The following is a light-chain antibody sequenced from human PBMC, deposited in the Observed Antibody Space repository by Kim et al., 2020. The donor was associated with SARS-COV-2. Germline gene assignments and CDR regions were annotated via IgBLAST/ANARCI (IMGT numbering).Light chain of an antibody. CDR3: QQRSNWL. CDR2: DAS. Sequence: ESVLTQSPATLSLSPGERATLSCRASQSVSSHLAWYQQKPGQAPRLLIYDASTRATDIPARFSGSGSGTDFTLTISSLEPEDFAVYYCQQRSNWLFGQGTKLEI. CDR1: QSVSSH. V-gene: IGKV3-11*01. J-gene: IGKJ2*01.